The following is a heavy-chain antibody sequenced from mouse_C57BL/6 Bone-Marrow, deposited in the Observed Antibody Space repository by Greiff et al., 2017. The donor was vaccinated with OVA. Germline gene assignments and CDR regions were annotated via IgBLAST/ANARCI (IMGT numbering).Heavy chain of an antibody. V-gene: IGHV1-39*01. CDR2: INPNYGTT. CDR3: ARWDYGNSYWYFDV. J-gene: IGHJ1*03. D-gene: IGHD2-1*01. Sequence: VQLQQSGPELVKPGASVKISCKASGYSFTDYNMNWVKQSNGKSLEWIGVINPNYGTTSYNQKFKGKATLTVDQSSSTAYMQLNSLTSEDSAVYDCARWDYGNSYWYFDVWGTGTTVTVSS. CDR1: GYSFTDYN.